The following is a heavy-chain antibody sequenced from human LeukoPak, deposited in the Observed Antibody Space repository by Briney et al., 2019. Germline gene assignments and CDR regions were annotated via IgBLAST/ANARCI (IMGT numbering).Heavy chain of an antibody. CDR3: AKDPGATAAAVNWFDP. V-gene: IGHV3-23*01. CDR1: GFTFSTYA. Sequence: GGSLRLSCAASGFTFSTYAVNWVRQAPGKGLEWVSTISGSGDSTYYADSVKGRFTISRDNSKDTLYLQMNSLRAEDTAVYYCAKDPGATAAAVNWFDPWGQGTLVTVSS. D-gene: IGHD6-13*01. CDR2: ISGSGDST. J-gene: IGHJ5*02.